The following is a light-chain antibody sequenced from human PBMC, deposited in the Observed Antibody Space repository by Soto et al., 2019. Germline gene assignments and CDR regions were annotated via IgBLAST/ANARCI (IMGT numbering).Light chain of an antibody. CDR2: QAS. CDR1: QSMSSW. Sequence: DIQMTQSPSTLSASVGYRVTITCRASQSMSSWLAWYQQKPEKAPKLLIYQASSLQSGVPSRFSGSGSGTEFPLTISSLQPDDFETYYCQQYNSYFWTFGQGTKVDIK. V-gene: IGKV1-5*03. CDR3: QQYNSYFWT. J-gene: IGKJ1*01.